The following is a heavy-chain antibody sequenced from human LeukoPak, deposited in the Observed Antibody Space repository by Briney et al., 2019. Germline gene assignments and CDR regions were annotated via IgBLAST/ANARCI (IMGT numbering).Heavy chain of an antibody. J-gene: IGHJ4*02. V-gene: IGHV3-53*01. Sequence: GGSLRLSSAASGFTVSSNYMSWVRQAPGKGLEWVSVIYSGGSTYYADSVKGRFTISRDNSKNTLYLQMNSLRAEDTAVYYCAREPSEAVAGVFADYWGQGTLVTVSS. CDR2: IYSGGST. CDR3: AREPSEAVAGVFADY. D-gene: IGHD6-19*01. CDR1: GFTVSSNY.